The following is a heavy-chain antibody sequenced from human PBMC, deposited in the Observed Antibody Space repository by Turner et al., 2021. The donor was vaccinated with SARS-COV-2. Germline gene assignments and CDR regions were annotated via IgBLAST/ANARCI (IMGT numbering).Heavy chain of an antibody. J-gene: IGHJ6*02. CDR3: ARAHFDLWSCYWGSDV. Sequence: QVQLVQSGTEVKKPGASVKVSCKASGNTLTSYDINWVRQDTGQGLEMRGWMNPNSGNTGYAQKFQGIVTMTEKTSISTAYMELSSLGSDDTAVYYCARAHFDLWSCYWGSDVWGQGTTVTVSS. V-gene: IGHV1-8*01. CDR1: GNTLTSYD. CDR2: MNPNSGNT. D-gene: IGHD3-3*01.